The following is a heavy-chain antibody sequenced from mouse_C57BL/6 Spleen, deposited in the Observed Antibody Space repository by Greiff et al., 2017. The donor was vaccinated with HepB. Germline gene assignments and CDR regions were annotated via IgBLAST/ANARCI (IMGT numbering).Heavy chain of an antibody. J-gene: IGHJ4*01. CDR1: GFTFSSYA. D-gene: IGHD4-1*01. Sequence: EVQRVESGEGLVKPGGSLKLSCAASGFTFSSYAMSWVRQTPEKRLEWVAYISSGGDYIYYADTVKGRFTISRDNARNTLYLQMSSLKSEDTAMYYCTRGVTGTGAMDYWGQGTSVTVSS. CDR2: ISSGGDYI. V-gene: IGHV5-9-1*02. CDR3: TRGVTGTGAMDY.